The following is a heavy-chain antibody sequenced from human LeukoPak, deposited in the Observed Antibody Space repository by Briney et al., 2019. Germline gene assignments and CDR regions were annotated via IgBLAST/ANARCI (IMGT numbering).Heavy chain of an antibody. CDR3: ARDQFIVVVAATLFDY. Sequence: ASVKVSCKASGYTFTSYGISWVRQAPGQGLEWMGWISAYNGNTNYAQKLQGRGTMTTDTSTSTAYMGLRSLRSDDTAVYYCARDQFIVVVAATLFDYWGQGTLVTVSS. V-gene: IGHV1-18*01. CDR2: ISAYNGNT. CDR1: GYTFTSYG. D-gene: IGHD2-15*01. J-gene: IGHJ4*02.